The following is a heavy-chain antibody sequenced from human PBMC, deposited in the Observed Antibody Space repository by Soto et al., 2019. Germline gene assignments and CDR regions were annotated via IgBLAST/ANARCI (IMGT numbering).Heavy chain of an antibody. CDR3: TTSAHRESERVFI. V-gene: IGHV3-7*01. D-gene: IGHD1-26*01. CDR2: IKQDGTEK. J-gene: IGHJ6*02. Sequence: EVQLVESGGGLVQPGGSLRLSCAASGFTFSTYWMSWVRRTPGKGLEWVANIKQDGTEKYYVDSVRGRLTVSRDNAKISLYLQMNSLRVEDTAVYYCTTSAHRESERVFIWGQGTAVTVS. CDR1: GFTFSTYW.